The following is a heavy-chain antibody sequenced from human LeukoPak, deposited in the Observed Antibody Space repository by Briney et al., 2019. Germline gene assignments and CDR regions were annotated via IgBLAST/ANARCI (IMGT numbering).Heavy chain of an antibody. V-gene: IGHV3-7*01. CDR2: IKQDGSEK. CDR1: GFTFSSYW. Sequence: GESLRLSCAASGFTFSSYWMSWVRQAPGKGLEWVANIKQDGSEKYYVDSVKGRFTISRDNAKNSLYLQMNSLRAEDAAVYYCARDGDYDYFDYWGQGTLVTVSS. J-gene: IGHJ4*02. CDR3: ARDGDYDYFDY. D-gene: IGHD4-17*01.